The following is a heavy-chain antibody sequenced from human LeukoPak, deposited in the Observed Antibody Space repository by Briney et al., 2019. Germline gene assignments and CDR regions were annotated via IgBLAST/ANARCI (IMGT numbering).Heavy chain of an antibody. V-gene: IGHV4-59*12. CDR2: IYHSGST. D-gene: IGHD6-13*01. Sequence: PSETLSLTCTVSGGSISSYYWSWIRQPPGKGLEWIGYIYHSGSTYYNPSLKSRVTISVDRSKNQFSLKLSSVTAADTAVYYCARGAAAGNFDYWGQGTLVTVSS. J-gene: IGHJ4*02. CDR1: GGSISSYY. CDR3: ARGAAAGNFDY.